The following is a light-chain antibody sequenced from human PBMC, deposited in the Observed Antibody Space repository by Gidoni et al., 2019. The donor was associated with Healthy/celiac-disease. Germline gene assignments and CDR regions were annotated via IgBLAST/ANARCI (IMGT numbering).Light chain of an antibody. CDR1: VLAKKY. V-gene: IGLV3-27*01. J-gene: IGLJ3*02. CDR3: YSAADNNWV. Sequence: SYALTQPSSLSVSPGQTARITCSGDVLAKKYARWFQQKPGQAPVLVIYKDSERPSGIPERFSGSSSGTTVTLTISGAQVEDEADYYCYSAADNNWVFGGGTKLTVL. CDR2: KDS.